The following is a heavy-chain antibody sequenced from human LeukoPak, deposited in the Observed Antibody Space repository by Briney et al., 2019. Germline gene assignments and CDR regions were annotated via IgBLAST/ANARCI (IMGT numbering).Heavy chain of an antibody. CDR2: INPTGGST. CDR1: GYTFTSYY. D-gene: IGHD1-26*01. Sequence: ASVKVSCKASGYTFTSYYMHWVRQAPGQGLEWMGLINPTGGSTGYAQKFQGRVTMTRDMSTSTDHMELSSLRSEDTAIYYCARDNSVGDNAWWFDPWGQGTLVTVSS. CDR3: ARDNSVGDNAWWFDP. V-gene: IGHV1-46*01. J-gene: IGHJ5*02.